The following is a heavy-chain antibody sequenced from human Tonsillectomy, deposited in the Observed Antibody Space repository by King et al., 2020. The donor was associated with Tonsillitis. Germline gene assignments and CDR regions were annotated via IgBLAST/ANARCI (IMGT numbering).Heavy chain of an antibody. Sequence: VQLVQSGAEVKKPGSSVKVSCKASGGTFSSYAISWVRQAPGQGLEWMGGIIPNFDTANNDKNFQGRGTITADESTTTAYMELSSLRSEDTAVYYCAGGYCSSTSCSYFDSWGQGTLVTVSS. CDR1: GGTFSSYA. D-gene: IGHD2-2*01. CDR3: AGGYCSSTSCSYFDS. J-gene: IGHJ4*02. V-gene: IGHV1-69*01. CDR2: IIPNFDTA.